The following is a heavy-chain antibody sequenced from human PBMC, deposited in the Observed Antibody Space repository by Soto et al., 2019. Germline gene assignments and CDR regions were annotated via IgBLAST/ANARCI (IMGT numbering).Heavy chain of an antibody. CDR1: GGSFSGYY. D-gene: IGHD1-26*01. CDR3: ARERPRGATTVVDY. J-gene: IGHJ4*02. CDR2: INHSGST. Sequence: QVQLQQWGAGLLKPSETLSLTCAVYGGSFSGYYWSWIRQPPGKGLEWIGEINHSGSTNYNPSLKSRVTISVDTSKNQFSLKLSSMTAADTAVYYCARERPRGATTVVDYWGQGTLVTVSS. V-gene: IGHV4-34*01.